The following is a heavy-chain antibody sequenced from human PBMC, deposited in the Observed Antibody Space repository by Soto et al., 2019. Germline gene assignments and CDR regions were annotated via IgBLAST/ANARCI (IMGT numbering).Heavy chain of an antibody. CDR3: ARGYNWFDP. V-gene: IGHV4-59*01. J-gene: IGHJ5*02. CDR2: IYYSGST. Sequence: PSETLSLTCAVSGDSISNSYWSWIRQPPGKGLEWIGYIYYSGSTNFNPSLKSRITISVDTSKNQFSLRLSSVTAADTAVYYCARGYNWFDPWGQGTLVTVPQ. D-gene: IGHD1-20*01. CDR1: GDSISNSY.